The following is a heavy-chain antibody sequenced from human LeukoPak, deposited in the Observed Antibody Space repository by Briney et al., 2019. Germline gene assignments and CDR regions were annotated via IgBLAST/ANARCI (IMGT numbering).Heavy chain of an antibody. CDR3: VRDFGGEDDF. CDR1: GFTLSSSW. V-gene: IGHV3-74*01. D-gene: IGHD2-15*01. CDR2: MNEDGRRT. J-gene: IGHJ4*02. Sequence: GGSLRLSCAASGFTLSSSWMHWVRQVPGEGLVWVARMNEDGRRTDVAGSVRGRFTISRDIAKNTLFLRMNSLRVEDTAVYHCVRDFGGEDDFWGQGTLVAVSS.